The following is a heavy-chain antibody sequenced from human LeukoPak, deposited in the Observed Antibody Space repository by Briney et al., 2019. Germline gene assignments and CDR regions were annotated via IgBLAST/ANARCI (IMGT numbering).Heavy chain of an antibody. CDR1: GFSASINY. D-gene: IGHD1-26*01. CDR2: MYGSGGT. CDR3: AAKGEGYTGIYVFAQ. V-gene: IGHV3-66*01. J-gene: IGHJ4*02. Sequence: PGGCLRLSCAVSGFSASINYMRGVRHAPGKGRECVSVMYGSGGTFYTDSVKGRFTISRDTSKNTLDLQMNGLRPDDTAVDYCAAKGEGYTGIYVFAQWGQGTLVTVSS.